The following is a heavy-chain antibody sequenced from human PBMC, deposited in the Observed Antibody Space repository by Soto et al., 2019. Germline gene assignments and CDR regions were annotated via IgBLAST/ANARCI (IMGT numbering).Heavy chain of an antibody. V-gene: IGHV3-53*01. CDR1: GFTVSSNY. CDR2: IYSGGST. J-gene: IGHJ4*02. CDR3: ASVRFGELFDY. D-gene: IGHD3-10*01. Sequence: GSLRLSCAASGFTVSSNYMSWVRQAPGKGLEWVSVIYSGGSTYYADSVKGRFTISRDNSKNTLYLQMNSLRAEDTAVYYCASVRFGELFDYWGQGTLVTVSS.